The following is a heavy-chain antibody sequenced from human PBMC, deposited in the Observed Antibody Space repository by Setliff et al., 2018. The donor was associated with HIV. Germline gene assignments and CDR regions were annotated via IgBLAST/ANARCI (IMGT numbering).Heavy chain of an antibody. CDR3: ARVKASWYMDV. CDR1: GFTFEDYG. CDR2: INGNGGST. V-gene: IGHV3-20*04. Sequence: GGSLRLSCAASGFTFEDYGMSWVRQVPGKGLEWVSGINGNGGSTGYADSVKGRLTISRDNAKNSLYLQMNSLRAEDTAVYFCARVKASWYMDVWGKGTTVTVSS. J-gene: IGHJ6*03.